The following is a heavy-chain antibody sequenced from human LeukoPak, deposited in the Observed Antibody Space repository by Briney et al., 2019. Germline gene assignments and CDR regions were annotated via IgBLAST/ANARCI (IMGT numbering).Heavy chain of an antibody. CDR3: ARVRRDNSWYGVVYYFDY. V-gene: IGHV3-53*01. D-gene: IGHD6-13*01. CDR2: IYSGGST. J-gene: IGHJ4*02. Sequence: TGGSLRLSCAASGFTVSSNYMSWVRQAPGKGLEWVSVIYSGGSTYYADSVKGRFTISRDNAKNSLYLQMNSLRAEDTAVYYCARVRRDNSWYGVVYYFDYWGQGTLVTVSS. CDR1: GFTVSSNY.